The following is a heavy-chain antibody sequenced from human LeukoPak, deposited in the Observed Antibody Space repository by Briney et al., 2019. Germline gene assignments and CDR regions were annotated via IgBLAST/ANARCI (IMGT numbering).Heavy chain of an antibody. J-gene: IGHJ4*02. CDR1: GFTFSNFN. V-gene: IGHV3-21*04. D-gene: IGHD1-26*01. Sequence: PGGSLRLSCAASGFTFSNFNMNWVRQAPGKGLEWVSCISSSGYSIYYADSVKGRFTISRDNAKNSLYLQMNSLRAEDTALYYCASGGIYYGAAFDFWGQGTLVTVSS. CDR3: ASGGIYYGAAFDF. CDR2: ISSSGYSI.